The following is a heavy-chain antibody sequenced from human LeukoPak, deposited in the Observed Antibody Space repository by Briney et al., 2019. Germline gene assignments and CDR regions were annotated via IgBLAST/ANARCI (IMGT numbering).Heavy chain of an antibody. Sequence: SETLSLTCTVSGGSISSSSYYWGWIRQPPGKGLEWIGSIYYSGSTYYNPSLKSRVTISVDTSKNQFSLKLSSVTAADTAVYYCARVPWLVERVFDPWGQGTLVTVSS. J-gene: IGHJ5*02. V-gene: IGHV4-39*07. D-gene: IGHD6-19*01. CDR2: IYYSGST. CDR3: ARVPWLVERVFDP. CDR1: GGSISSSSYY.